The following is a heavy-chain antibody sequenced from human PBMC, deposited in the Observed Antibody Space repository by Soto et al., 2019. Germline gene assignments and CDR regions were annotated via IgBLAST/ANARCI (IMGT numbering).Heavy chain of an antibody. Sequence: QVQLQESGPGLVQPAGTLSLTCTVSGGSVTSRNWWIWVRQPPGKGLEWIGAIHHSGTTDYNPSLKSRATISVDKSKNHFSLRLTSVTAADTALYYCARQELELDWFDPWGQGTLFSVSS. CDR1: GGSVTSRNW. CDR3: ARQELELDWFDP. D-gene: IGHD1-7*01. CDR2: IHHSGTT. V-gene: IGHV4-4*02. J-gene: IGHJ5*02.